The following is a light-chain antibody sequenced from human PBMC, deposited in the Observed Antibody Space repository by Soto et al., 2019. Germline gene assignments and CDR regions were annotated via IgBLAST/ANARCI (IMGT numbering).Light chain of an antibody. J-gene: IGKJ1*01. CDR2: KAS. Sequence: DIQMTQSPSTLSVSVGDRVTITCRASQSISSWLAWYQQKPGKAPKILIYKASILESGVPSRFSGSGSGTEFTLTISSLQPDDFATYYCQHYNIYSETFGQGTKVEVK. V-gene: IGKV1-5*03. CDR3: QHYNIYSET. CDR1: QSISSW.